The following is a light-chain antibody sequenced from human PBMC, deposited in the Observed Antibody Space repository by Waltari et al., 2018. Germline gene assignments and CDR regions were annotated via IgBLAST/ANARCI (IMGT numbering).Light chain of an antibody. CDR3: QQYTNWPLT. CDR1: QSIRST. J-gene: IGKJ4*01. V-gene: IGKV3D-15*01. Sequence: EIVLTQSPATLSVSPGERATLSCWASQSIRSTLAWYQQKPGQAPRPLNYDASTRATGIPGRFSGSGSGTYFTLTISSLQSEDFAVYYCQQYTNWPLTFGGGTKVEI. CDR2: DAS.